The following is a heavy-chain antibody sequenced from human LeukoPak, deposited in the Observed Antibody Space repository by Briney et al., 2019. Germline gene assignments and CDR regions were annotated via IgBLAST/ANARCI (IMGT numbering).Heavy chain of an antibody. Sequence: GVLRLSCTAFGFLFNNYAMSWVRQAPGKGLEWVSAISVGGGDTFLADSVKGRFTISRDNSKSTLYLQMNSLRVEDTAIYYCAQRALRGTWDFLHWGPGTLVTVSS. J-gene: IGHJ4*02. V-gene: IGHV3-23*01. D-gene: IGHD2/OR15-2a*01. CDR1: GFLFNNYA. CDR3: AQRALRGTWDFLH. CDR2: ISVGGGDT.